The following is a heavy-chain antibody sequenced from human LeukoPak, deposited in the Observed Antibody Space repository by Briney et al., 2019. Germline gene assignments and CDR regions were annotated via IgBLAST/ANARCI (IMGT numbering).Heavy chain of an antibody. CDR3: ARDLGVVTYNWFDP. Sequence: PGGSLRLSCAASGYTFSDSGMHWVRQAPGKGLEWAALISYDGSNKYYADSVKGRFTISRSNSKNTLYLQMNSLRDEDTAVYYCARDLGVVTYNWFDPWGQGTLVTVSS. V-gene: IGHV3-30*03. D-gene: IGHD3-3*01. J-gene: IGHJ5*02. CDR1: GYTFSDSG. CDR2: ISYDGSNK.